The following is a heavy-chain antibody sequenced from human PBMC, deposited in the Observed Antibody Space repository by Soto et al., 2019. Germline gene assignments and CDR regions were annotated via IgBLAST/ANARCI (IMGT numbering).Heavy chain of an antibody. CDR3: ARGSTDSYPGSRIFDF. Sequence: PGGSLRLSCVASVITFGSRAMSWVRQAPGEGLEWVSTITDTGGDTKYSDSVRGRFTMSRDNSKKTLYLQMNNLRVEDSALYYCARGSTDSYPGSRIFDFWGRGTLVTVSS. CDR2: ITDTGGDT. V-gene: IGHV3-23*01. D-gene: IGHD3-10*01. J-gene: IGHJ4*02. CDR1: VITFGSRA.